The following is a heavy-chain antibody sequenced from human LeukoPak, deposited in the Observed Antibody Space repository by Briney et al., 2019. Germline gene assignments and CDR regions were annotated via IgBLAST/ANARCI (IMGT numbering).Heavy chain of an antibody. CDR2: IYHSGST. CDR1: GGSISSYY. Sequence: SETLSLTCTVSGGSISSYYWSWIRQPPGKGLEWIGYIYHSGSTNYNPSLKSRVTISVDTSKNQFSLKLSSVTAADTAVYYCARLKVRGVIKYFQHWGQGTLVTVSS. V-gene: IGHV4-59*08. J-gene: IGHJ1*01. D-gene: IGHD3-10*01. CDR3: ARLKVRGVIKYFQH.